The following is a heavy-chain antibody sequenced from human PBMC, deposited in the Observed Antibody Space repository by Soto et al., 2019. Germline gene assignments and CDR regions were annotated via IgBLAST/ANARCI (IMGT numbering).Heavy chain of an antibody. CDR1: GGSFSGYY. Sequence: SETLSLTCAVYGGSFSGYYWSWIRQPPGKGLEWIGEINHSGSTNYNPSLKSRVTISVDTSKNQFSLKLSSVTAADTAVYYCARGWRYYDFWSGSSADVWGKGTTVTVSS. D-gene: IGHD3-3*01. CDR3: ARGWRYYDFWSGSSADV. J-gene: IGHJ6*04. CDR2: INHSGST. V-gene: IGHV4-34*01.